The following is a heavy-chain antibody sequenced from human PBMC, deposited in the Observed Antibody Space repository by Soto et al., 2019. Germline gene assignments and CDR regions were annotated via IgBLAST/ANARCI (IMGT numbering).Heavy chain of an antibody. CDR3: TRGHNWFDP. J-gene: IGHJ5*02. CDR2: TNPNSGHT. V-gene: IGHV1-8*01. CDR1: GYAFTTYN. Sequence: QVQLVQSGAEVKKPGASVRVSCKASGYAFTTYNINWLRQAAGQGLEWIGWTNPNSGHTGYAQKFQGRVTXXRDTSTNTAYMELSSLRSEDTAVYYCTRGHNWFDPWGQGTLVIVSS.